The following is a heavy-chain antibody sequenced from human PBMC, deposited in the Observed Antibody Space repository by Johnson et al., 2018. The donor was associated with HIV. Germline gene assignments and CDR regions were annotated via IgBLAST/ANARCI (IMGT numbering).Heavy chain of an antibody. CDR3: AKDYSSILSAFDI. D-gene: IGHD6-13*01. J-gene: IGHJ3*02. V-gene: IGHV3-33*06. Sequence: QVQLVESGGGVVQPGRSLRLSCAASGFTFSSYGMHWVRQAPGKGLEWVAVIWYDGSNKYYADSVKGRFTISRDNSKNTLYLQMNSLGAEDTAVYYCAKDYSSILSAFDIWGQGTMVTVSS. CDR1: GFTFSSYG. CDR2: IWYDGSNK.